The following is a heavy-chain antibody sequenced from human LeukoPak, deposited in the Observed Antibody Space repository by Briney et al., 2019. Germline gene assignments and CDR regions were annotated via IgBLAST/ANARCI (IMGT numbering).Heavy chain of an antibody. Sequence: SETLSLTCAVYGGPFSGYYWSWIRQPPGKGLEWIGEINHSGSTNYNPSLKSRVTISVDTSKNQFSLKLSSVTAADTAVYYCARGQIYSSSWYGPARDWFDPWGQGTLVTVSS. CDR2: INHSGST. V-gene: IGHV4-34*01. CDR1: GGPFSGYY. J-gene: IGHJ5*02. CDR3: ARGQIYSSSWYGPARDWFDP. D-gene: IGHD6-13*01.